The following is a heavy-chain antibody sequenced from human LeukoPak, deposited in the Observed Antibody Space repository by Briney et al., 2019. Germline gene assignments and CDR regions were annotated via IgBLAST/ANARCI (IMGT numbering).Heavy chain of an antibody. V-gene: IGHV3-23*01. CDR2: ISGSGVSA. D-gene: IGHD5-18*01. CDR3: AKSRQDTAMINYYFDY. CDR1: GFTFSNFA. Sequence: GGSLRLSCAVSGFTFSNFAMSWVRQAPGKGLEWVSAISGSGVSAYYRDSVKGRLTISRDNSKNTLLLQMNSLTAEDTAVYYRAKSRQDTAMINYYFDYWGQGTLVTVSS. J-gene: IGHJ4*02.